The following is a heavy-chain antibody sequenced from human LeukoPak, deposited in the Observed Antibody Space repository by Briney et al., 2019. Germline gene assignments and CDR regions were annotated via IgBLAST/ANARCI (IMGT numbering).Heavy chain of an antibody. J-gene: IGHJ4*02. CDR3: ARDGYSYGHDFDY. CDR2: IREDESEK. V-gene: IGHV3-7*01. CDR1: GFTFSSYG. D-gene: IGHD5-18*01. Sequence: GGSLRLSCAASGFTFSSYGMDWVRQAPGKGLEWVANIREDESEKNYVDSVKGRFTISRDNAWNSLYLQMNSLRAEDTAVYYCARDGYSYGHDFDYWGQGTLVTVSS.